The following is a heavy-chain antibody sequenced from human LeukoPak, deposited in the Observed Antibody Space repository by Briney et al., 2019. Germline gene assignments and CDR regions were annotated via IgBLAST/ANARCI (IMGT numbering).Heavy chain of an antibody. D-gene: IGHD2-21*01. J-gene: IGHJ6*02. V-gene: IGHV3-21*01. Sequence: SVKGRFTISRDNAKNSLYLQMNSLRAEAAAVYYCAREGYYTGMDVWGQGTTVTVSS. CDR3: AREGYYTGMDV.